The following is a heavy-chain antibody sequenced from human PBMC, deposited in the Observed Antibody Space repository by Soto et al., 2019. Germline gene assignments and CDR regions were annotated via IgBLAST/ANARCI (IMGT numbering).Heavy chain of an antibody. CDR2: FDPEEGEI. CDR1: GHSLTDLS. D-gene: IGHD3-16*01. Sequence: ASVKVSCKVAGHSLTDLSMHWVRQGPGRGLEWLGGFDPEEGEIIYAQNFQGRIRLTEDTSTDTAFKELNSLKSEDTAIYYCATTRTTYVYDFDSWGQGTLVTVSS. V-gene: IGHV1-24*01. J-gene: IGHJ4*02. CDR3: ATTRTTYVYDFDS.